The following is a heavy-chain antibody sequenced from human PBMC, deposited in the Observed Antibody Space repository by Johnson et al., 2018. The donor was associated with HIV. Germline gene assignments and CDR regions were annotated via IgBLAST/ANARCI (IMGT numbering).Heavy chain of an antibody. D-gene: IGHD6-25*01. Sequence: EVQLVESGGGLVQPGGSRRLSCVVSGFIFSNYAMSWVRQAPGKGLEWVSAISGSGGSTFYADSVKGRFTISRDNPKNTVYLQMNSLRAEDTAVYYCTKEVPSAITIGDAFDIWGQGTMVTVSS. CDR1: GFIFSNYA. J-gene: IGHJ3*02. CDR2: ISGSGGST. V-gene: IGHV3-23*04. CDR3: TKEVPSAITIGDAFDI.